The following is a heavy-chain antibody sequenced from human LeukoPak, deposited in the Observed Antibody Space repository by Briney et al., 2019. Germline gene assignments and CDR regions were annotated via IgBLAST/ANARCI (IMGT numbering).Heavy chain of an antibody. CDR2: IDGPTFRT. V-gene: IGHV3-23*01. J-gene: IGHJ4*02. CDR3: AGGSGWLIDS. CDR1: GFTFSNYA. D-gene: IGHD6-19*01. Sequence: PGESLRLSCAASGFTFSNYAMHWVRQAPGKGLEWVSTIDGPTFRTHYADSVMGRFTISRDNAKNSLYLQTNSLTAEDTAVYYCAGGSGWLIDSWGQGTLVTVSS.